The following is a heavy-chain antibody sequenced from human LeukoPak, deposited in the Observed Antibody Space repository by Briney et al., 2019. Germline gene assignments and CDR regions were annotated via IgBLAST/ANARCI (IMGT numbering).Heavy chain of an antibody. D-gene: IGHD3-10*01. Sequence: ASVKVSCKASGGTFSSYAISWVRQAPGQGLEWMGGIIPIFGTANYAQKFQGRVTITTDESTSTAYMELSSLRSEDTAVYYCARGIVGGAGFYYYYMDVWGKGTTVTVSS. CDR2: IIPIFGTA. V-gene: IGHV1-69*05. CDR1: GGTFSSYA. J-gene: IGHJ6*03. CDR3: ARGIVGGAGFYYYYMDV.